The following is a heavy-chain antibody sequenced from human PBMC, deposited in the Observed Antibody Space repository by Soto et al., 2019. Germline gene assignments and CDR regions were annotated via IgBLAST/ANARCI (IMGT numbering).Heavy chain of an antibody. J-gene: IGHJ6*02. Sequence: DVQLVESGGGLVQPGRSLRLSCAASGFTFDDYAMHWVRQAPGKGLEWVSGISWNSGSIGYADSVKGRFTISRDNAKNSLYLQMNSLRAEDTALYYCAVAGTNYYYGMDVWGQGTTVTVSS. CDR3: AVAGTNYYYGMDV. D-gene: IGHD6-19*01. V-gene: IGHV3-9*01. CDR1: GFTFDDYA. CDR2: ISWNSGSI.